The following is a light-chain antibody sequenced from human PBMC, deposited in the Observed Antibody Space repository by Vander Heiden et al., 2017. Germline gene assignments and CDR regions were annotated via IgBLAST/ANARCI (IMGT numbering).Light chain of an antibody. CDR2: YND. CDR1: GSNIGRNT. V-gene: IGLV1-44*01. Sequence: QSVLAQPPSASGPPGQSVTIPCSGSGSNIGRNTVNWYQQLPGAAPRLLIYYNDQRPSGIPDRLSDSKSGTSASLAISGLQSEDEADYYCTSWDKSLNARVFGGGTKLTVL. CDR3: TSWDKSLNARV. J-gene: IGLJ3*02.